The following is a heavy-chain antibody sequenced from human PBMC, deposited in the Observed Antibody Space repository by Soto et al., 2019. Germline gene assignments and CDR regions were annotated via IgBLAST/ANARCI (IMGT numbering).Heavy chain of an antibody. CDR2: VNPSGGSS. Sequence: ASVKVSCKASGYTFTGYYMHWVRQAPGQGLEWMGIVNPSGGSSTYAQRFQGRVTMTRDTSTSTVYMELSSLRSEDTAVYYCTRENYYDTSGYPFDYWGRGTLVTVSS. V-gene: IGHV1-46*01. D-gene: IGHD3-22*01. CDR1: GYTFTGYY. J-gene: IGHJ4*02. CDR3: TRENYYDTSGYPFDY.